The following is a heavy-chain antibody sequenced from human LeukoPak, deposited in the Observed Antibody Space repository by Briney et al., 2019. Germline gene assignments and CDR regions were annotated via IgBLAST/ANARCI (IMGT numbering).Heavy chain of an antibody. CDR1: GGSFSGYY. V-gene: IGHV4-34*01. D-gene: IGHD6-19*01. J-gene: IGHJ6*03. CDR3: AKKRGGCYRVLYYSSSLDV. Sequence: PSETLSLTCAVYGGSFSGYYWSWIRQPPGKGLEWIGEINHSGSTNYNPSLKSRVTISVDTSKNQFSLKLSSVTAADTAVYYCAKKRGGCYRVLYYSSSLDVWGKGPRSPSP. CDR2: INHSGST.